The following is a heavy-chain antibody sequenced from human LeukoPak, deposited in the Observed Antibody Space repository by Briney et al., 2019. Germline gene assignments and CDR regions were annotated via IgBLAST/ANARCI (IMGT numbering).Heavy chain of an antibody. D-gene: IGHD2-21*01. Sequence: SETLSLTCTVSGASISSYYWSWIRQPAGKGLEWIGRIYASGNTNYDPSLKSRVTMSVDTSKNQFSLKLGSVTAADTAVYYCARGVRGEFDYWGQGTLVTVSS. CDR3: ARGVRGEFDY. CDR1: GASISSYY. CDR2: IYASGNT. J-gene: IGHJ4*02. V-gene: IGHV4-4*07.